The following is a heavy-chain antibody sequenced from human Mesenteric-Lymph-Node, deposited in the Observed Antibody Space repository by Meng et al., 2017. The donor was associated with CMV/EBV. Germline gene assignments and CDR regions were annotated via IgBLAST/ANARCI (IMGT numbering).Heavy chain of an antibody. D-gene: IGHD5-18*01. CDR2: IIPIFGTA. V-gene: IGHV1-69*05. CDR1: GGTFSSYA. Sequence: SGGTFSSYAISWVRQAPGQGLEWMGGIIPIFGTANYAQKFQGRVTITTDESTSTAYMELSSLRSEDTAVYYCARGADTAMVTRFDYWGQGTLVTVSS. CDR3: ARGADTAMVTRFDY. J-gene: IGHJ4*02.